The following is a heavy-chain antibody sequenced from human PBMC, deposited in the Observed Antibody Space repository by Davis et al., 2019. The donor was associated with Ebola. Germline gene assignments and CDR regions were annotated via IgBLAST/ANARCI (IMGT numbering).Heavy chain of an antibody. D-gene: IGHD3-22*01. V-gene: IGHV3-21*01. J-gene: IGHJ4*02. CDR3: VKGSITMTVVVYFDL. CDR2: ISSDSDYI. Sequence: GGSLRLSCAASGFTFSTYSMSWVRQAPGKGLEWVSSISSDSDYIYYADSAKGRFTISRDNAKNSLYLQMNSLRAEDTAVYYCVKGSITMTVVVYFDLWGQGTLVTVSS. CDR1: GFTFSTYS.